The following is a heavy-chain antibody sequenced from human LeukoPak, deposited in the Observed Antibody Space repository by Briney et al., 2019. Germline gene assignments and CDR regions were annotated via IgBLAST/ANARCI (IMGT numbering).Heavy chain of an antibody. V-gene: IGHV4-30-4*01. CDR2: IYYSGST. J-gene: IGHJ4*02. D-gene: IGHD3-22*01. CDR3: ARATIRDSSGYYYVGMVY. CDR1: GGSISSGDYY. Sequence: SQTLSLTCTVSGGSISSGDYYWSWIRQPPGKGLERIGYIYYSGSTYYNPSLKSRVTISVDTSKNQFSLKLSSVTAADTAVYYCARATIRDSSGYYYVGMVYWGQGTLVTVSS.